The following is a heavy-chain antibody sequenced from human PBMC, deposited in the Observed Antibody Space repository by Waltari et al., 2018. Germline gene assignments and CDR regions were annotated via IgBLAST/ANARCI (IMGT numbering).Heavy chain of an antibody. Sequence: QVQLVESGGGVVQPGRSLRLSCSASGIHFNNYGIPWVRQAPGKGLEWVAVISHDGSNKYYADSVKGRFTVSRDNSRNVLYLQMNSLRVDDTAVYYCAKDRDCSSTSCSLLDVWGQGTMVTVSS. CDR1: GIHFNNYG. J-gene: IGHJ3*01. D-gene: IGHD2-2*01. CDR2: ISHDGSNK. CDR3: AKDRDCSSTSCSLLDV. V-gene: IGHV3-30*18.